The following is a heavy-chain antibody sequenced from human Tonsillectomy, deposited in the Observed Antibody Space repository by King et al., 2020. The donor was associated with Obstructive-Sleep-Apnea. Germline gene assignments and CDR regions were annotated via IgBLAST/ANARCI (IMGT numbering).Heavy chain of an antibody. CDR2: IYYSGAP. CDR3: ARERLGLPIDY. V-gene: IGHV4-59*01. CDR1: GGSISSYY. Sequence: VQLQESGPGLVKPSETLSLTCTVSGGSISSYYWSWIRQPPGKGLEWIGYIYYSGAPNYNPSLKSRVTISVDTSKNQFSLKLSSVTAADTAVYYCARERLGLPIDYGGQGTLVTVSS. J-gene: IGHJ4*02. D-gene: IGHD3-22*01.